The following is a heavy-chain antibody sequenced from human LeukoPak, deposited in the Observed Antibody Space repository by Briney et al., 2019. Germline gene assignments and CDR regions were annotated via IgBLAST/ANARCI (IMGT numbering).Heavy chain of an antibody. CDR3: AKGNSGYYGGNWFDP. CDR2: ISDSGHST. J-gene: IGHJ5*02. D-gene: IGHD3-22*01. CDR1: GFSFSNFP. V-gene: IGHV3-23*01. Sequence: GGSLRLSCAASGFSFSNFPMSWVRQAPGKGLEWVSSISDSGHSTYYADSVKGRFTISRDNSKNTLYLQMTSPRAEDTAVYYCAKGNSGYYGGNWFDPWGQGTLVTVSS.